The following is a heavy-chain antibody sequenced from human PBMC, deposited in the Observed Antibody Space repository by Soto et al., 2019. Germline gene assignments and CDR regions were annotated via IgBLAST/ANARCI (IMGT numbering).Heavy chain of an antibody. V-gene: IGHV3-23*01. CDR3: AKDRIRVTAAGGNMA. D-gene: IGHD6-13*01. J-gene: IGHJ5*02. CDR1: GFTFSSSA. CDR2: ISGSGGST. Sequence: GGSLRLSCAASGFTFSSSAMSWVRQAPGKGLEWVSTISGSGGSTYYADSVKGRFTISRDNSKNTLYLQMNSLRAEDTAVYYCAKDRIRVTAAGGNMAWGQGTLVTVSS.